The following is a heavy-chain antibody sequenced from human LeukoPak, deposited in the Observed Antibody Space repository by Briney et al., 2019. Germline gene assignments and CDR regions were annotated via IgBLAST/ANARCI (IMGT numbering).Heavy chain of an antibody. J-gene: IGHJ4*02. Sequence: AGGSLRLSCAASGFTVSSNYMSWVRQAPGRGLEWVATIKQDGSEKYYVESVRGRFTISRDNAEHSVYLQMNSLRAEDTAVYYCARDKSESRGWDFDYWGQGSLVTVSS. CDR3: ARDKSESRGWDFDY. V-gene: IGHV3-7*01. CDR2: IKQDGSEK. D-gene: IGHD3-22*01. CDR1: GFTVSSNY.